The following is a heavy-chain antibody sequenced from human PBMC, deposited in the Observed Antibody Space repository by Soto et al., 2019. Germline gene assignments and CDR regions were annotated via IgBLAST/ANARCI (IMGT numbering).Heavy chain of an antibody. D-gene: IGHD1-7*01. CDR3: ARGRTTDALEGFDY. Sequence: SGGSLRLSCAASGFTFISYAMHWVRQAPGKGLEWVAVISYDGSNKYYADSVKGRFTISRDNSKNTLYLQMNSLRAEDTAVYYCARGRTTDALEGFDYWGQGTLVTVS. V-gene: IGHV3-30-3*01. CDR1: GFTFISYA. J-gene: IGHJ4*02. CDR2: ISYDGSNK.